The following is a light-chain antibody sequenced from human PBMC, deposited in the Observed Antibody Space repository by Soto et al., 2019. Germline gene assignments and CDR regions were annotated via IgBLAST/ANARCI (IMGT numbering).Light chain of an antibody. V-gene: IGKV3-15*01. CDR1: QSVSSN. Sequence: EIVMTQSPATLSVSPGERVTLSCRASQSVSSNLAWYQQKPGQAPRLLIYGASTRATGIPARFSGSGSGTEFTLTISSLQSEDFAVYYCQQYNNWPRNTFGQGTKVEIK. J-gene: IGKJ1*01. CDR3: QQYNNWPRNT. CDR2: GAS.